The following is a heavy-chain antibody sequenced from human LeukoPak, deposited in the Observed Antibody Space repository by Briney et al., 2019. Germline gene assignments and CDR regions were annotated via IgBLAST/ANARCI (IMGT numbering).Heavy chain of an antibody. D-gene: IGHD3-3*01. CDR1: GYTFTDYY. CDR2: INPNSGGT. J-gene: IGHJ6*03. V-gene: IGHV1-2*02. CDR3: AREGDFWSAYTSYYSYYMDV. Sequence: GASVKVSCKASGYTFTDYYIHWVRQAPGQGLEWMGWINPNSGGTNYAQKFQGRVTMTKDTSISTAYMELSRLRSDDTAVYFCAREGDFWSAYTSYYSYYMDVWGKGTTVTVSS.